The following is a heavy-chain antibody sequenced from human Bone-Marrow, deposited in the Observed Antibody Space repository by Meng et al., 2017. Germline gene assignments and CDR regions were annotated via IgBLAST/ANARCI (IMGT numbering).Heavy chain of an antibody. CDR1: GGSISSYY. D-gene: IGHD3-10*01. J-gene: IGHJ4*01. CDR2: IYYSGST. Sequence: SETLSLTCTVSGGSISSYYWSWIRQPPGKGLEWIGYIYYSGSTNYNPSLKSRVTISIDTSKNQFSLKLSSVTAADTALYYCASTPTYYYGSGSYYYFDYWGQG. V-gene: IGHV4-59*01. CDR3: ASTPTYYYGSGSYYYFDY.